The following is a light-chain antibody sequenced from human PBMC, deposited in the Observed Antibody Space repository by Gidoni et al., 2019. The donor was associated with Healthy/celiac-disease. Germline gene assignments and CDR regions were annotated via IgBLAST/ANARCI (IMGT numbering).Light chain of an antibody. V-gene: IGLV3-1*01. CDR1: KLGDKY. J-gene: IGLJ2*01. CDR3: QAWDSSTVV. CDR2: QDS. Sequence: SSELPQPPSASVSPGQTASITCSGDKLGDKYACWYQQKPGQSPVLVIYQDSKRPSGTPERFAGSNSGNTATLTISGTQAMDEADYYCQAWDSSTVVFGGGTKLTVL.